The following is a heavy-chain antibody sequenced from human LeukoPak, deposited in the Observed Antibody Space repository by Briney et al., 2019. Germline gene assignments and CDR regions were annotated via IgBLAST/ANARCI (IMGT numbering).Heavy chain of an antibody. V-gene: IGHV3-30*02. CDR2: IRYDGSNK. J-gene: IGHJ4*02. D-gene: IGHD2-15*01. CDR3: AKDLRYCSGGSCSTGGPLDY. CDR1: GFTFSSYG. Sequence: PGGSLRLSCAESGFTFSSYGMHWVRQAPGKGLEWVAFIRYDGSNKYYADSVKGRFTTSRDNSKNTLYLQMNSLRAEDTAVYYCAKDLRYCSGGSCSTGGPLDYWGQGTLVTVSS.